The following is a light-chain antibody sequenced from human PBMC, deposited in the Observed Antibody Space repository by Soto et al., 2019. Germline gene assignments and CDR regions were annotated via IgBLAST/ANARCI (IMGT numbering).Light chain of an antibody. CDR2: EVS. CDR3: CSYAGSSTDV. V-gene: IGLV2-23*02. CDR1: SSDVGSYNL. Sequence: QSALTQPASVSGSPGQSITISCTGTSSDVGSYNLVSWYQQHPGKAPKLMIYEVSKRPSGVSNRFPGSKSGNTASLTISGLQAEDEADYYCCSYAGSSTDVFGTETKLTVL. J-gene: IGLJ1*01.